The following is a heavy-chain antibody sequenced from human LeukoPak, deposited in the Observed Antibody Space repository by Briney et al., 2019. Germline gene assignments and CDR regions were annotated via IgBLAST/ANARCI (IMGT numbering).Heavy chain of an antibody. V-gene: IGHV4-39*01. CDR1: GGSISSSNYY. CDR3: ARSRKNDCTSTSCYTDY. Sequence: SETLSLTCTVSGGSISSSNYYWGWIRQPPGTGLEWIGSIYYSGSTYYNPSLKSRVTISVDTSKNQFSLKLNSLTAADTAVYYCARSRKNDCTSTSCYTDYWGQGALVTVSS. J-gene: IGHJ4*02. CDR2: IYYSGST. D-gene: IGHD2-2*02.